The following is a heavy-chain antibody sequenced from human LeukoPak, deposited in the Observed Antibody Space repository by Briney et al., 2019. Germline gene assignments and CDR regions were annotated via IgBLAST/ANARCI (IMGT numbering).Heavy chain of an antibody. CDR3: TRQGSGNYLSPVNY. V-gene: IGHV4-39*01. Sequence: PSETLSLTCTVSGGSISSSSYYWGWIRQPPGKGLEWIGTIYYSGSTYYNPSLKSRVTISVDTSKNQFSLKLSSVTAADTAVYYCTRQGSGNYLSPVNYWGQGTLVTVSS. CDR1: GGSISSSSYY. D-gene: IGHD1-26*01. J-gene: IGHJ4*02. CDR2: IYYSGST.